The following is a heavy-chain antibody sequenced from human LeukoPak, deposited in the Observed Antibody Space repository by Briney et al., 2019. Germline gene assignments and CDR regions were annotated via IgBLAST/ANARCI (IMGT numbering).Heavy chain of an antibody. J-gene: IGHJ4*02. D-gene: IGHD3-22*01. CDR1: GFTFSGHG. CDR2: ISYDGSNK. Sequence: GGSLRLSCAASGFTFSGHGMHWVRQAPGKGLEWVAVISYDGSNKYYADSVKGRFTISRDNSKNTLYLQMNSLRAEDTAVYYCARVDYDSSGYRLFDYWGQGTLVTVSS. CDR3: ARVDYDSSGYRLFDY. V-gene: IGHV3-30*19.